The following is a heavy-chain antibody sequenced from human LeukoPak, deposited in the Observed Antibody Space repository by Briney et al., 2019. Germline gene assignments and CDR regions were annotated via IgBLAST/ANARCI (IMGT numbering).Heavy chain of an antibody. V-gene: IGHV4-61*02. Sequence: PSQTLSLTCTVSGGSISSGSYYWSWIRQPAGKVLEWIGRIYTSGSTNYNPSLKSRVTISVDTSKNQFSLKLSSVTAADTAVYYCASSSKYIGSGRDDSFDIWGQGTMVTVSS. CDR1: GGSISSGSYY. CDR3: ASSSKYIGSGRDDSFDI. J-gene: IGHJ3*02. CDR2: IYTSGST. D-gene: IGHD3-10*01.